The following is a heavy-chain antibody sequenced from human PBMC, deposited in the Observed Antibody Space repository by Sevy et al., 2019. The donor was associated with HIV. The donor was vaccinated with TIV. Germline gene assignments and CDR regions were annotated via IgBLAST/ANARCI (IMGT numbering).Heavy chain of an antibody. CDR3: ARAGENLYYSYYDY. Sequence: ASVKVSCKASGDTLRKHAISWVRQAPGKGLEWMGGIIPTFDTANFPRKFQDRVTITADESTSTVYMELSSLRSEDTAVHYCARAGENLYYSYYDYWGQGTLVTVSS. J-gene: IGHJ4*02. CDR2: IIPTFDTA. CDR1: GDTLRKHA. V-gene: IGHV1-69*13. D-gene: IGHD3-10*01.